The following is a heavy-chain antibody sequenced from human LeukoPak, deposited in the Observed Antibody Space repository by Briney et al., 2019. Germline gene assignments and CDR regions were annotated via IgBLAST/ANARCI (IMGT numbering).Heavy chain of an antibody. CDR2: ISAYNGNT. D-gene: IGHD6-13*01. J-gene: IGHJ6*03. CDR3: AGDAGSSWSDYYYYMDV. V-gene: IGHV1-18*01. Sequence: ASVKVSCKASGYTFTSYGISWVRQAPGQGLEWMGWISAYNGNTHYAQNLQGRVTLTTDTSTSTAYMELRSLRSDDTAVYYCAGDAGSSWSDYYYYMDVWGKGTTVTVSS. CDR1: GYTFTSYG.